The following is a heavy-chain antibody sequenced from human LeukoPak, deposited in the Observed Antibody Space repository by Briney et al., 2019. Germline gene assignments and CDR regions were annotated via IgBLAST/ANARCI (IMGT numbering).Heavy chain of an antibody. V-gene: IGHV4-61*02. CDR3: ARVPSYDFWSGYSYYYYMDV. CDR2: IYTSGSP. Sequence: SDTLSLTCTVSGRPISSGSYFWSSIPQPAAKVLQWIERIYTSGSPHYHPSLRSRVTISVDTSKNQFSLKLSSVTAADTAVYYCARVPSYDFWSGYSYYYYMDVWGKGTTVTVSS. D-gene: IGHD3-3*01. J-gene: IGHJ6*03. CDR1: GRPISSGSYF.